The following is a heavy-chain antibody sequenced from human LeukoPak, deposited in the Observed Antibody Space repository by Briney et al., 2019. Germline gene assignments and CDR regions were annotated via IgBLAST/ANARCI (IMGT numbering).Heavy chain of an antibody. CDR2: IRYDGSNK. V-gene: IGHV3-30*02. D-gene: IGHD5-12*01. Sequence: GGSLRLSCAASGFTFSNYGMHWVRQAPGKGLEWVAFIRYDGSNKYYADSVKGRFTISRDNSKNTLYLQMNSLRAEDTAVYYCAKAEATKSDAFDIWGQGTMVTVSS. CDR3: AKAEATKSDAFDI. CDR1: GFTFSNYG. J-gene: IGHJ3*02.